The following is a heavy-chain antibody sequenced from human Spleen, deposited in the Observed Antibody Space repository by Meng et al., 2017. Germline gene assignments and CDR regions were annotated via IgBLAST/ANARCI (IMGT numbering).Heavy chain of an antibody. J-gene: IGHJ4*02. CDR1: GGSINGGDYY. CDR3: ARVGSGSYYRLDY. D-gene: IGHD3-10*01. Sequence: QVQLQESGPGLVKPSQTLSLSCTVSGGSINGGDYYWSWIRQPPGKGLEWIGYIYYSGSTYYNPSLKNRVIISLDTSKSQFSLKLSSMTAADTAVYYCARVGSGSYYRLDYWGQGTLVTVSS. CDR2: IYYSGST. V-gene: IGHV4-30-4*01.